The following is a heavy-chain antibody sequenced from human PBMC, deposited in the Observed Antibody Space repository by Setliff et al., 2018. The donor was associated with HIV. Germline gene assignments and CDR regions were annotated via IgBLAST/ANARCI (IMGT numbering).Heavy chain of an antibody. CDR3: AKDQQWASNAWYSFDY. CDR2: ISGGGGTT. D-gene: IGHD6-19*01. J-gene: IGHJ4*02. V-gene: IGHV3-23*01. Sequence: GGSLRLSCAASGFSFSRFAMSWVRQAPGKGLEWVSAISGGGGTTYYADSVKGRFTISRDNSNNTLFLHMNSLRAEDTAVYYCAKDQQWASNAWYSFDYWGQGALVTVSS. CDR1: GFSFSRFA.